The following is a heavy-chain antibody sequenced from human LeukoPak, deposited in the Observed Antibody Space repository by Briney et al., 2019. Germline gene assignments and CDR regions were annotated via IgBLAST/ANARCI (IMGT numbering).Heavy chain of an antibody. Sequence: GGPLRLSCAASGFTFSSYAMSWVRQAPGKGLEWVSAISGSGGSTYYADSVKGRFTIPRDNSKNTLYLQMNSLRAEDTAVYYCAKDIESGVVDYWGQGTLVTVSS. V-gene: IGHV3-23*01. CDR1: GFTFSSYA. D-gene: IGHD2-15*01. CDR2: ISGSGGST. CDR3: AKDIESGVVDY. J-gene: IGHJ4*02.